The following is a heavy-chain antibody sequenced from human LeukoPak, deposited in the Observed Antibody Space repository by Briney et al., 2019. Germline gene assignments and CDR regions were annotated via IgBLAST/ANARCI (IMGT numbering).Heavy chain of an antibody. CDR1: GGSFSGYY. J-gene: IGHJ4*02. D-gene: IGHD4-17*01. Sequence: PSETLSLTCAVYGGSFSGYYWSWIRQPPGKGLEWIGEINHSGSTNYNPSLESRVTISVDTSKNQFSLKLSSVTAADTAVYYCARGVTVTNLASTWPFDYWGQGTLVTVSS. CDR2: INHSGST. V-gene: IGHV4-34*01. CDR3: ARGVTVTNLASTWPFDY.